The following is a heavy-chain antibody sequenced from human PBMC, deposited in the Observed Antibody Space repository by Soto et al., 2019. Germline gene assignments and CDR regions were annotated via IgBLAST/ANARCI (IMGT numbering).Heavy chain of an antibody. D-gene: IGHD4-17*01. CDR3: ARNVYGDYDYYYGMDV. CDR1: GYTFTSYG. Sequence: GASVKVSCKASGYTFTSYGISWVRQAPGQGLEWMGWISAYNGNTNYAQKLQGRVTMTTDTSTSTAYMELRSLRSDDTAVYYCARNVYGDYDYYYGMDVWGQGTTVTVSS. CDR2: ISAYNGNT. J-gene: IGHJ6*02. V-gene: IGHV1-18*01.